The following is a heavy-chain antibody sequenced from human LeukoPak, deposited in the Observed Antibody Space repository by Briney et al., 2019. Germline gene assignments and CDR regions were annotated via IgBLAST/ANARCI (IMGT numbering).Heavy chain of an antibody. V-gene: IGHV4-38-2*01. CDR3: ASFAGLLGQYYFDY. D-gene: IGHD1-26*01. Sequence: SETLSLTCAVSGYSISSGYYWGWIRPPPGKGLEWSGMIYHSGSTYYNPSLKSRVTISVDTSKNQFSLKLSSVTAADTAVYYCASFAGLLGQYYFDYWGQGTLVTVSS. CDR2: IYHSGST. CDR1: GYSISSGYY. J-gene: IGHJ4*02.